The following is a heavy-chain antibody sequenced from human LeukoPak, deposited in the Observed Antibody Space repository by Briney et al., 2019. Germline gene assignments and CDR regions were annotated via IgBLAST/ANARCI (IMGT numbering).Heavy chain of an antibody. V-gene: IGHV3-64D*06. CDR3: VKGGVYITSSPFDY. Sequence: GGSLRLSCSASGFTFSNYSMHWVRQAPGKGLEYVSAITTNGGNTYYADSVKGRFTISRDNSKNTLHLQMSRLRAEDTAVYYCVKGGVYITSSPFDYWGQGTLVTVSS. J-gene: IGHJ4*02. CDR2: ITTNGGNT. CDR1: GFTFSNYS. D-gene: IGHD6-6*01.